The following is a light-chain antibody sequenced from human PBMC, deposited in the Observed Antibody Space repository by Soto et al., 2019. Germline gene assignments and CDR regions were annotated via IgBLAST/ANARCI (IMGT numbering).Light chain of an antibody. Sequence: QCVLTQPASVCGSPGQSITISCTGTSSDVGSYNLVSWYQQYPGKAPKLMIYEGSKRPSGVSNRFSGSKSGNTASLTISGLQAEDEADYYCCSYAGSSTLVFGGGTKVTVL. CDR2: EGS. V-gene: IGLV2-23*01. CDR3: CSYAGSSTLV. J-gene: IGLJ2*01. CDR1: SSDVGSYNL.